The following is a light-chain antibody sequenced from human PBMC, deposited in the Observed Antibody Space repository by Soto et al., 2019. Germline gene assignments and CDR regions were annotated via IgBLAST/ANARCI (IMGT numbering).Light chain of an antibody. CDR1: QSISSW. J-gene: IGKJ1*01. Sequence: DIQMTQSPSTLSASVGDRVTITCRASQSISSWMAWYQQKPGKAPKLLIYKASSLESGVQSRFSGSGSGTEFTLTISSLQPDDFATSYCQQYNRYSRPFGQGT. CDR3: QQYNRYSRP. V-gene: IGKV1-5*03. CDR2: KAS.